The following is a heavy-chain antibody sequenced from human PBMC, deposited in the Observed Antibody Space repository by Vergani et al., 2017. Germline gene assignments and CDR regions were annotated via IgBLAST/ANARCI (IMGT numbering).Heavy chain of an antibody. V-gene: IGHV3-15*01. Sequence: EERLVESGGGLVTPGGSLRLSCAASGFTFSNAWMTWVRQGPGKGLEWVGRIKSKTAGGTTDYAAPVKGRFTISRDDSKNTLFLQMNNLKTEDTAVYYCNTRCKSGWSGEYWGQGTLVTVSS. D-gene: IGHD6-19*01. J-gene: IGHJ4*02. CDR1: GFTFSNAW. CDR2: IKSKTAGGTT. CDR3: NTRCKSGWSGEY.